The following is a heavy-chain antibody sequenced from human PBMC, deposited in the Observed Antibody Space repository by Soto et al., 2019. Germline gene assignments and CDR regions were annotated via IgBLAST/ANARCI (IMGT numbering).Heavy chain of an antibody. CDR1: GFTFSSYA. V-gene: IGHV3-23*01. CDR3: AKDRRDYYDSSGYYYS. D-gene: IGHD3-22*01. Sequence: HPGGSLRLSCAASGFTFSSYAMSWVRQAPGKGLEWVSAISGSGGSTYYADSVKGRFTISRDNSKNTLYLQMNSLRAEDTAVYYCAKDRRDYYDSSGYYYSWGQGTLVTVSS. CDR2: ISGSGGST. J-gene: IGHJ4*02.